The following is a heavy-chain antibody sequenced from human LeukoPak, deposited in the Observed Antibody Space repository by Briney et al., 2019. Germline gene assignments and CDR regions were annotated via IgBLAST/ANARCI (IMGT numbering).Heavy chain of an antibody. CDR2: ISGSGGST. D-gene: IGHD3-3*01. CDR3: AKGDYDFWSGPLDY. Sequence: GGSLRLSCAASGFTFSSYAMSWVRQAPGKGLEWDSAISGSGGSTYYADSVKGRFTISRDNSKNTLYLQMNSLRAEDTAVYYCAKGDYDFWSGPLDYWGQGTLVTVSS. J-gene: IGHJ4*02. V-gene: IGHV3-23*01. CDR1: GFTFSSYA.